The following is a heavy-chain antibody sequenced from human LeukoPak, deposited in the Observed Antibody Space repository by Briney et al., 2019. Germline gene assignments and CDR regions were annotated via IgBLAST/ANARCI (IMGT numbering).Heavy chain of an antibody. D-gene: IGHD1-26*01. CDR3: ARVVGATLTNWFDP. CDR2: IIPIFGTA. Sequence: ASVKVSCKASGGTFSSYAISWVRQAPGQGLEWMGGIIPIFGTANYAQNFQGRVTITTDESTSTAYMELSSLRSEDTAVYYCARVVGATLTNWFDPWGQGTLVTVSS. CDR1: GGTFSSYA. J-gene: IGHJ5*02. V-gene: IGHV1-69*05.